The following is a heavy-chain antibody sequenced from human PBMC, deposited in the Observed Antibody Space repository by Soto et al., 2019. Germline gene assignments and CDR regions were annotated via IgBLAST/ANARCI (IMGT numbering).Heavy chain of an antibody. J-gene: IGHJ4*02. V-gene: IGHV4-31*03. D-gene: IGHD1-7*01. CDR3: ARGLEINWNYD. CDR1: GRSVSRGGYY. CDR2: IYYSGST. Sequence: PSETLSLTCTVSGRSVSRGGYYWCWFRQHPGKGLEWIGYIYYSGSTYYNPSLKSRVTISVDTSKNQFSLKLSSVTAADTAVYYCARGLEINWNYDWGQGTLVTVSS.